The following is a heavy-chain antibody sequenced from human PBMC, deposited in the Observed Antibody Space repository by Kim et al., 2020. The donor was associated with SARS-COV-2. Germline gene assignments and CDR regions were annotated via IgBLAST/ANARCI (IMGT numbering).Heavy chain of an antibody. CDR2: ST. D-gene: IGHD2-21*01. CDR3: VRLNQRYYFDF. V-gene: IGHV3-74*01. J-gene: IGHJ4*02. Sequence: STIYADSVKGRFTISRDNAKNTLYLQMKRLRVEDTAVYYCVRLNQRYYFDFWGQGTLVSVSS.